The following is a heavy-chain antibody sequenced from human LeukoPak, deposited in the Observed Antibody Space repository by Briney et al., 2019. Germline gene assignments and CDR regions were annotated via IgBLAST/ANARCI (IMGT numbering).Heavy chain of an antibody. J-gene: IGHJ4*02. Sequence: EASVKVSCKASGYTFTSYYMHWVRQAPGQGLEWMGGFDPEDGETIYAQKFQGRVTMTEDTSTDTAYMELSSLRSEDTAVYYCATRDILTGYYSFFDYWGQGTLVTVSS. CDR3: ATRDILTGYYSFFDY. CDR2: FDPEDGET. D-gene: IGHD3-9*01. V-gene: IGHV1-24*01. CDR1: GYTFTSYY.